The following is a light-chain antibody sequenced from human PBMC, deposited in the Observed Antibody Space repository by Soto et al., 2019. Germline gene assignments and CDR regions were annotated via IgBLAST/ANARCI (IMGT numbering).Light chain of an antibody. V-gene: IGLV2-18*02. CDR3: SSYSGSSTYV. Sequence: QSALTQPPSVSGSPGQSVTISCTGTSRDVGSYHGVSWYQQPPGTAPKLMMYDVSNRPSGVPDRCSGSKSGNTASLTISGRQAEDEGDYYCSSYSGSSTYVFGTGTKLTVL. J-gene: IGLJ1*01. CDR1: SRDVGSYHG. CDR2: DVS.